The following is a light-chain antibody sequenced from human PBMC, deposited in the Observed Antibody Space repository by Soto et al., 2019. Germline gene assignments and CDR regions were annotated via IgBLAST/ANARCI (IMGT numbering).Light chain of an antibody. CDR1: SSDVSAYNY. Sequence: QSALTQPASVSGSPGQSITISCTGTSSDVSAYNYVSWYQQHSGKAPKLMIYEVSNRPSGVSNRFSGSKSGDTASLTISGRQAEDEAIYYCSSYTSSSTYVFGTGTKLTVL. CDR3: SSYTSSSTYV. J-gene: IGLJ1*01. V-gene: IGLV2-14*01. CDR2: EVS.